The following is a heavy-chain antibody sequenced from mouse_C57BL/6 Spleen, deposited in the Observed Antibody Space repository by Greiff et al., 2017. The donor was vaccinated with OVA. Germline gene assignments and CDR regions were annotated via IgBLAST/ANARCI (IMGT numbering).Heavy chain of an antibody. D-gene: IGHD3-2*02. CDR2: IDPEDGET. Sequence: VQLQQSGAELVKPGASVKLSCTASGFNIKDYYMHWVKQRTEPGLEWIGRIDPEDGETKYAPKFQGKATITADTSSNTAYLQLSSLTSEDTAVYYFATPAQATTAYFDYWGQGTTLTVSS. CDR1: GFNIKDYY. J-gene: IGHJ2*01. V-gene: IGHV14-2*01. CDR3: ATPAQATTAYFDY.